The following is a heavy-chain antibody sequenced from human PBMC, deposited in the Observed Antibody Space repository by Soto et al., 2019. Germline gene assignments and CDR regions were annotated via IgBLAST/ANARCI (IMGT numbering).Heavy chain of an antibody. V-gene: IGHV3-74*01. CDR1: GITFTNYW. Sequence: EVQLVESGGGSVQPGGSLRLSCVASGITFTNYWMHWVRQVPGKGLVWVARVDSDGRGTSYADFVKGRFTISSDNAKNTLYLLMNILRVEDTAMYYCGTVFEHWGQGIQVTVSS. CDR3: GTVFEH. J-gene: IGHJ4*02. CDR2: VDSDGRGT.